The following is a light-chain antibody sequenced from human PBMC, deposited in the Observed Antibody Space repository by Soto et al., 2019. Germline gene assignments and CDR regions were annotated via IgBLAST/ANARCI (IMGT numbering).Light chain of an antibody. J-gene: IGLJ2*01. CDR2: GNS. CDR3: QSYDSSLHVV. Sequence: QSVLTQPPSVSGAPGQRVTISCTGSSSNIGAGYDVHWYQQLPGTAPKLLIYGNSNRPSGVPDRFSGSKSGTSASLAITGLQAEYEADYSCQSYDSSLHVVFGGGTKLTVL. CDR1: SSNIGAGYD. V-gene: IGLV1-40*01.